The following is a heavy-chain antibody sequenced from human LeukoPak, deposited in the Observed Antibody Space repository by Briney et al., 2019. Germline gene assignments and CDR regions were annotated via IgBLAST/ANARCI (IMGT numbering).Heavy chain of an antibody. D-gene: IGHD3-22*01. CDR1: GYTFTDDY. CDR3: AREGYYDNSGYYPLGY. V-gene: IGHV1-2*02. J-gene: IGHJ4*02. Sequence: ASVKVSCKASGYTFTDDYMHWVRQAPGQGLEWMGWINPNSGGTNYAQKFQGRVTMNRDTSISTAYMELSRLRSEATAVYYCAREGYYDNSGYYPLGYWGQGTLVTVSS. CDR2: INPNSGGT.